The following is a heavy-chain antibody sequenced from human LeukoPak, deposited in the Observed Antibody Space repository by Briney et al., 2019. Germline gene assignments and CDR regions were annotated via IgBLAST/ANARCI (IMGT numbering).Heavy chain of an antibody. J-gene: IGHJ1*01. CDR1: GFTFSSYS. CDR3: AKDGSMVRGSEYFQH. V-gene: IGHV3-48*01. Sequence: GGSLRLSCAASGFTFSSYSMNWVRQAPGKGLEWVSYISSSSSTIYYADSVKGRFTISRDNAKNSLYLQMNSLRAEDTAVYYCAKDGSMVRGSEYFQHWGQGTLVTVSS. D-gene: IGHD3-10*01. CDR2: ISSSSSTI.